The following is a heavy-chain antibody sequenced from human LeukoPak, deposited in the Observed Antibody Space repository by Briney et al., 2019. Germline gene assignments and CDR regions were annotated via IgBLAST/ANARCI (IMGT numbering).Heavy chain of an antibody. CDR2: ISYDGSNK. J-gene: IGHJ4*02. V-gene: IGHV3-30-3*01. CDR3: ARRGLIAAAGIRIMDY. CDR1: GFTFSSYA. Sequence: GGSLRLSCAASGFTFSSYAMSWVRQAPGKGLEWVAVISYDGSNKYYADSVKGRFTISRDNSKNTLYLQMNSLRAEDTAVYYCARRGLIAAAGIRIMDYWGQGTLVTVSS. D-gene: IGHD6-13*01.